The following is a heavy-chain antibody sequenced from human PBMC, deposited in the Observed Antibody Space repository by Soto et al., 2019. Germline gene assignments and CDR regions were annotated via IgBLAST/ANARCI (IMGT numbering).Heavy chain of an antibody. J-gene: IGHJ4*02. Sequence: GGSLRLSCAASGFTFSSYAMHWVRQAPGKGLEWVAAISYDGSNKYYADSVKGRFTISRDNSKNTLYLQMNSLRAEDTAVYYCAREVPGTEYGSGRIIYYFDYWGQGTLVTVSS. CDR1: GFTFSSYA. V-gene: IGHV3-30-3*01. CDR3: AREVPGTEYGSGRIIYYFDY. D-gene: IGHD3-10*01. CDR2: ISYDGSNK.